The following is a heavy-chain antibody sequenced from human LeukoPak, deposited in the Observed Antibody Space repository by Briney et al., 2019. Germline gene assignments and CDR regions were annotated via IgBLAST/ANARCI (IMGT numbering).Heavy chain of an antibody. CDR3: ARSPRGNSSGWYHWFDP. CDR2: ISYDGSNK. J-gene: IGHJ5*02. CDR1: GFTFSSYA. Sequence: PGGSLRLSCAASGFTFSSYAMHWVRQAPGKGLEWVAVISYDGSNKYYADSVKGRFTISRDNSKNTLYLQMNSLRAEDTAVYYCARSPRGNSSGWYHWFDPWGRGTLVTVSS. V-gene: IGHV3-30-3*01. D-gene: IGHD6-19*01.